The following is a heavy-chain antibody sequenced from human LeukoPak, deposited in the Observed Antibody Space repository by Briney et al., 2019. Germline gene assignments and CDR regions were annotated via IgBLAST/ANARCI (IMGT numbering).Heavy chain of an antibody. Sequence: PGGSLRLSCAASGLTFSVYYMSWIRQAPGKGLEWVSYISSSSSYTNYADSVKGRFTISKDNAKNSLYLQMNSLRAEDTAVYYCAREGNDILTGYPDYFDYWGQGTLVTVSS. J-gene: IGHJ4*02. D-gene: IGHD3-9*01. V-gene: IGHV3-11*06. CDR3: AREGNDILTGYPDYFDY. CDR2: ISSSSSYT. CDR1: GLTFSVYY.